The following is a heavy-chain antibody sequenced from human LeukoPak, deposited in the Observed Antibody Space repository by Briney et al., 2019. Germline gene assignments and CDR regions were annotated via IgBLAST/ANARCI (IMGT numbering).Heavy chain of an antibody. J-gene: IGHJ4*02. CDR1: VGSISSYY. CDR2: IYYSGST. CDR3: ARDRRFEGWPLDY. V-gene: IGHV4-59*01. Sequence: AETLSLTCTVSVGSISSYYWSWIRQPPGKGLEWIGYIYYSGSTNYNPSLKRRVTISVDTSKNQFSLKLSSVTAADTAVYYCARDRRFEGWPLDYWGQGTLVTVSS. D-gene: IGHD3-16*01.